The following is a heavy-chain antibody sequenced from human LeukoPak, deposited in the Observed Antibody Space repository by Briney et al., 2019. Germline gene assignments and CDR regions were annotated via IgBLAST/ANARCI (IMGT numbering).Heavy chain of an antibody. V-gene: IGHV1-2*02. CDR3: ARNLWFGESTDSFNI. CDR2: INPNSGGI. J-gene: IGHJ3*02. Sequence: ASVKVSCKASGYTFNGYYMHWVRQAPGQGLEWMGWINPNSGGINYAQDFQGRVTLTRDTSISTAYMELSRLRSDDTAMYYCARNLWFGESTDSFNIWGQGTMVTVSS. CDR1: GYTFNGYY. D-gene: IGHD3-10*01.